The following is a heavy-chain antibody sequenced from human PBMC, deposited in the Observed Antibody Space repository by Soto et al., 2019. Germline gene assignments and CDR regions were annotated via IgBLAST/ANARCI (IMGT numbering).Heavy chain of an antibody. J-gene: IGHJ6*02. D-gene: IGHD2-15*01. CDR2: IYYSGST. CDR3: ASGYCSGGSCYSDYYYGMDV. CDR1: GGSISSSSYY. V-gene: IGHV4-39*01. Sequence: PSETLSLTCTVSGGSISSSSYYWGWIRQPPGKGLEWIGSIYYSGSTYYNPSLKSRVTISVDTSKNQFSLKLSSVTAADTAVYYCASGYCSGGSCYSDYYYGMDVWGQGTTVTVSS.